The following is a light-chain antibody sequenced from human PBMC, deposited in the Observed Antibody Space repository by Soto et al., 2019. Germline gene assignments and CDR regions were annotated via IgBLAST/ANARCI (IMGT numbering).Light chain of an antibody. CDR2: GAS. V-gene: IGKV3-15*01. J-gene: IGKJ5*01. CDR3: QQYNNWPPIT. Sequence: EIVLTQSPGTLSLSPGEKATLSCTASERVISFYLAWYQQRPGQPPRLLIYGASNRATGIPARFSGSGSGTEFTLTISSLQSEDFAVYYCQQYNNWPPITFGQGTRLEIK. CDR1: ERVISFY.